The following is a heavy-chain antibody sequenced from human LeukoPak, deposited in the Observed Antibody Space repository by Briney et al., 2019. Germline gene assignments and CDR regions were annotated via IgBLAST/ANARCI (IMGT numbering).Heavy chain of an antibody. J-gene: IGHJ6*03. D-gene: IGHD1-1*01. CDR3: ARGPPRGKYYYMDV. CDR2: IGTASDT. CDR1: GFTFSSFD. Sequence: GGSLRLSCAASGFTFSSFDMHWVRQPTGQGLEWVSTIGTASDTYYPGSAEGRFTLSRDNAKNSLYLQMNSLTAGDTAVYYCARGPPRGKYYYMDVWGKGTTVTASS. V-gene: IGHV3-13*01.